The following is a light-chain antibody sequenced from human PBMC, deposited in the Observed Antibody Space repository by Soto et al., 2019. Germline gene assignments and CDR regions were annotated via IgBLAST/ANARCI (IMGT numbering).Light chain of an antibody. CDR3: QQSFRTPFT. CDR1: RSISSY. V-gene: IGKV1-39*01. CDR2: AAS. J-gene: IGKJ3*01. Sequence: DIQMTQSPSSLSASVGDRVNITCRASRSISSYLNWYQQKPGKAPKLLVYAASRLQSGVPSRFSGTGSGTDFTLTISSLPPEDFATYYCQQSFRTPFTFGPGNKLDIK.